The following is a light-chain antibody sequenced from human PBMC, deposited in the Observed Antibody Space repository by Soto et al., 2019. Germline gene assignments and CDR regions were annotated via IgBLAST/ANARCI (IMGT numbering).Light chain of an antibody. CDR3: QQYRSYRT. V-gene: IGKV1-5*01. J-gene: IGKJ1*01. CDR1: QNVNSW. CDR2: DGS. Sequence: QVNNSTSAVPASVEDSITITSPASQNVNSWLAWYQQKPGKAPTLLIYDGSTLKSGVPIRFIASGSGTEFTLTISGLPPDDFATYYCQQYRSYRTCAQGTKVDIK.